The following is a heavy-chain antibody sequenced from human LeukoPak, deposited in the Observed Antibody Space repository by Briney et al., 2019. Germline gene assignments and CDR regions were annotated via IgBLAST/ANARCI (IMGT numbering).Heavy chain of an antibody. J-gene: IGHJ4*02. Sequence: ASVKVSCKASGYTFTKYGITWVRQAPGQGLEWMGWISTYNGNTNYAQKFQGRVTITRDTSISTVYMELSSLRSEDTALYFCARVDGSPDYWGQGTLVTVSS. D-gene: IGHD2-15*01. CDR2: ISTYNGNT. V-gene: IGHV1-18*01. CDR1: GYTFTKYG. CDR3: ARVDGSPDY.